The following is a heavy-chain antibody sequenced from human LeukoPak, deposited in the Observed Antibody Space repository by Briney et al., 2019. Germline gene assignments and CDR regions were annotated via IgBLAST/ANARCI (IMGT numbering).Heavy chain of an antibody. D-gene: IGHD3-16*02. CDR3: ARVIHRGIDY. CDR1: GSTFSSYA. CDR2: ISYDGSNK. V-gene: IGHV3-30-3*01. Sequence: GGSLRLSCAASGSTFSSYAMHWVRQAPGKGLEWVAVISYDGSNKYYADSVKGRFTISRDNSKNTLYLQMNSLRAEDTAVYYCARVIHRGIDYWGQGTLVTVSS. J-gene: IGHJ4*02.